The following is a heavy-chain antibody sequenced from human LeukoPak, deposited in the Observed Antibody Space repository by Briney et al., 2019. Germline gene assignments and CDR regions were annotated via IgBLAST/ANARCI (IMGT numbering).Heavy chain of an antibody. CDR2: ISSSSSYI. J-gene: IGHJ4*02. V-gene: IGHV3-21*01. Sequence: GGSLRLSCAASGFTFSSYTMNWVRQAPGKGLEWVSSISSSSSYIYYADSVKGRFTISRDNAKDSLYLQMNSLRAEDTAVYYCARGKDAWFGELLEGYYFDYWGQGTLVTVSS. D-gene: IGHD3-10*01. CDR3: ARGKDAWFGELLEGYYFDY. CDR1: GFTFSSYT.